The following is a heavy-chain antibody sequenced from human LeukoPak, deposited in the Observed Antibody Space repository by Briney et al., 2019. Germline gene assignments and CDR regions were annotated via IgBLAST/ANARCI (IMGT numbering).Heavy chain of an antibody. CDR3: ARSYGDSDY. CDR1: GFTFSDYY. D-gene: IGHD4-17*01. CDR2: ISSSSSYT. J-gene: IGHJ4*02. V-gene: IGHV3-11*06. Sequence: GGSLRLSCAASGFTFSDYYMSWIRQAPGKGLGWVSYISSSSSYTNYADSVKGRFTISRDNAKNSLYLQMNSLRAEDTAVYYCARSYGDSDYWGQGTLVTVSS.